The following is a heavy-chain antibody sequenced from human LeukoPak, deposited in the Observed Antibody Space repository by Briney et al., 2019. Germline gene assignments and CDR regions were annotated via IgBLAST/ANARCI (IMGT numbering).Heavy chain of an antibody. CDR1: GFISSNSA. J-gene: IGHJ3*02. CDR2: ISGSGDTT. D-gene: IGHD6-13*01. CDR3: ARGGSSSWYSSDI. V-gene: IGHV3-23*01. Sequence: GGSLRLSCAASGFISSNSAMSWVRQAPGKGLEWVSAISGSGDTTYYTDSVKGRFTISRDNSKNTLFLQMNSLRADDTAVYYCARGGSSSWYSSDIWGQGTMVAVSS.